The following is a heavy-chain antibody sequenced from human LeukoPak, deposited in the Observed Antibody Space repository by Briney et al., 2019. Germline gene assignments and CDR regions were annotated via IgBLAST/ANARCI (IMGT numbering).Heavy chain of an antibody. CDR3: ARVRKERYSSSWGGFDY. Sequence: SETLSLTCTVSGGSISSSSYYWGWIRQPPGKGLEWIGSIYYSGSTYDNPSLKSRVTISVDTSKNQFSLKLSSVTAADTAVYYCARVRKERYSSSWGGFDYWGQGTLVTVSS. D-gene: IGHD6-13*01. CDR2: IYYSGST. V-gene: IGHV4-39*07. J-gene: IGHJ4*02. CDR1: GGSISSSSYY.